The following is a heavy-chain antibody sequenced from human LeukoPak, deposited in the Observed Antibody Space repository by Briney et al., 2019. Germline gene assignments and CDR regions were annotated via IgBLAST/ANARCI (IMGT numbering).Heavy chain of an antibody. Sequence: SETLSLTCSVASGSISNYYWSWIRLPPGKGLGWIGYTYYSGSTNYNPSLKIRVTISVDTSKNQSSLGLSSVTAADTAVYYCARDRTGNNWFDPWGQGTLVTVSS. V-gene: IGHV4-59*01. J-gene: IGHJ5*02. CDR1: SGSISNYY. D-gene: IGHD1-1*01. CDR3: ARDRTGNNWFDP. CDR2: TYYSGST.